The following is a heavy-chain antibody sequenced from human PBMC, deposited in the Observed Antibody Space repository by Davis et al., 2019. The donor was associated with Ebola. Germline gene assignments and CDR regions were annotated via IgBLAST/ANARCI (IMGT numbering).Heavy chain of an antibody. CDR1: GFTFGDYA. J-gene: IGHJ6*02. Sequence: GESLKIPCTAPGFTFGDYAMSWVRQAPGKGLECVANIKQDGSEKYYVDSVKGRFTISRDNAKNSLYLQMNSLRAEDTAVYYCARAGRVRFRGYSYGTGYYYGMDVWGQGTTVTVSS. D-gene: IGHD5-18*01. V-gene: IGHV3-7*03. CDR3: ARAGRVRFRGYSYGTGYYYGMDV. CDR2: IKQDGSEK.